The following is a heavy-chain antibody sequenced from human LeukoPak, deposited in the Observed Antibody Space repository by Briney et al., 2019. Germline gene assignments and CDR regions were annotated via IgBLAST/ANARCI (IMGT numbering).Heavy chain of an antibody. V-gene: IGHV1-18*01. CDR2: ISAYNGNT. Sequence: ASVKVSCKASGYTFTSYGISWVRQAPGQGLEWMGWISAYNGNTNYAQKLQGRVTMTTDTSTSTAYMELRSLRSDDTAVYYCARDSGYDILTGYYNQVDYWGQGTLVTVSS. CDR1: GYTFTSYG. J-gene: IGHJ4*02. CDR3: ARDSGYDILTGYYNQVDY. D-gene: IGHD3-9*01.